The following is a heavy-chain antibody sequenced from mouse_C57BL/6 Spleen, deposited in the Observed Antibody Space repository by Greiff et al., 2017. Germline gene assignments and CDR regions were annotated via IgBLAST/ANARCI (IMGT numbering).Heavy chain of an antibody. Sequence: VQLQQSGPGLVKPSQSLSLTCSVTGYSITSGYYWNWIRQFPGNKLEWMGYISYDGSNNYNPSLKNRISITRDTSKNQFFLKLNSVTTEDTATYYCARGYGGFDYWGQGTTLTVSS. V-gene: IGHV3-6*01. CDR3: ARGYGGFDY. CDR1: GYSITSGYY. D-gene: IGHD1-1*01. J-gene: IGHJ2*01. CDR2: ISYDGSN.